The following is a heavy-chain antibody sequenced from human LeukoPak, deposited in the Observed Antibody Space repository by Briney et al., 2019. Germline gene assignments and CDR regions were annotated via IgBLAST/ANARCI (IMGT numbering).Heavy chain of an antibody. CDR3: ARDREVGVPAAIPFDY. Sequence: ASVKVSCKASGYTFTSYGISWVRQAPGQGLEWMGWISAYNGSTNYAQKLQGRVTMTTDTSTSTAYMELRSLRSDDTAVYYCARDREVGVPAAIPFDYWGQGTLVTVSS. J-gene: IGHJ4*02. D-gene: IGHD2-2*01. V-gene: IGHV1-18*01. CDR2: ISAYNGST. CDR1: GYTFTSYG.